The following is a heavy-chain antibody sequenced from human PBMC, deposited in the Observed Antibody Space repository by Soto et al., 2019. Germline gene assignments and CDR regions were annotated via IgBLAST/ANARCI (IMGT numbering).Heavy chain of an antibody. D-gene: IGHD3-10*01. CDR3: ARGLDYYGSGRDGDFDY. V-gene: IGHV1-18*01. CDR2: IDPKNGNT. Sequence: ASVKVSCKASGYTFTTFGISWVRQAPGQGFEWMGWIDPKNGNTKDAQKFQGRVTMTTDTSTSTAYMELSSLRSEDTAVYYCARGLDYYGSGRDGDFDYWGQGTLVTVSS. CDR1: GYTFTTFG. J-gene: IGHJ4*02.